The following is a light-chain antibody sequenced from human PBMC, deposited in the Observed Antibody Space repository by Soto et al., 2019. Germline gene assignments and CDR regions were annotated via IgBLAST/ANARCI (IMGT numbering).Light chain of an antibody. CDR1: SSNIGAGYD. CDR2: INT. Sequence: QSVRTQQPSVSGAPGQRVTISCTGSSSNIGAGYDVHWYQQLPGTAPRLLIFINTNRPSGVPDRFSGSKSGTSASLAITGLQAEDEADYYCQSYDSSLSGYVFGTGTKVTVL. V-gene: IGLV1-40*01. J-gene: IGLJ1*01. CDR3: QSYDSSLSGYV.